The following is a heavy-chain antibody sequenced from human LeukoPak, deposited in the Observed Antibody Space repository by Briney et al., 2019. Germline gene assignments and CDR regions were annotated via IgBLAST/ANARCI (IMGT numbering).Heavy chain of an antibody. CDR2: INPNSGGT. Sequence: ASVKVSCKASGYTFTGYYMHWVRQAPGQGLEWMGRINPNSGGTNYAQKLQGRVTMTTDTSTSTAYMELRSLRSDDTAVYYCARTGYDSSGYYRADVDYWGQGTLVTVSS. D-gene: IGHD3-22*01. CDR3: ARTGYDSSGYYRADVDY. V-gene: IGHV1-2*06. CDR1: GYTFTGYY. J-gene: IGHJ4*02.